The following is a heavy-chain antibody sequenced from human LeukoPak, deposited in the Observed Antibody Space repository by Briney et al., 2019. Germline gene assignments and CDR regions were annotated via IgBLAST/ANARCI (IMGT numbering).Heavy chain of an antibody. Sequence: GGSLRLSCAASGFTFSSYSMNWVRQAPGNELEGVSSISRSNSHIYYAVSVKGRFTISRDNSKNTLYLQMNSLRAEDAAVYYCAKAPLGRCTGVICYYFDYWGQGTLVTVSS. D-gene: IGHD2-15*01. V-gene: IGHV3-21*04. J-gene: IGHJ4*02. CDR3: AKAPLGRCTGVICYYFDY. CDR2: ISRSNSHI. CDR1: GFTFSSYS.